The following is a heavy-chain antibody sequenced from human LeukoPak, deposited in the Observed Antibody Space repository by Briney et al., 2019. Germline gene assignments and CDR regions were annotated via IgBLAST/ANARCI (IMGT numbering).Heavy chain of an antibody. Sequence: AGGSLRLSCAASGFTVSSNYMSRVRQAPGKGLEWVSVIYSGGSTYYADSVKGRFTTPRDISKNTLYLQMNSLRAEDTAVYYCASVNGDGAEYFQHWGQGTLVTVSS. J-gene: IGHJ1*01. V-gene: IGHV3-53*01. CDR1: GFTVSSNY. CDR2: IYSGGST. CDR3: ASVNGDGAEYFQH. D-gene: IGHD2-21*01.